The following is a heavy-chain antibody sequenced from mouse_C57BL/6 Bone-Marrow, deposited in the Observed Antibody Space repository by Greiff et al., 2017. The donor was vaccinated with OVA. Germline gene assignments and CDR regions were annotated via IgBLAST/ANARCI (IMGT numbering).Heavy chain of an antibody. V-gene: IGHV1-54*01. CDR2: INPGSGGT. D-gene: IGHD1-1*01. CDR1: GYTFTNYL. J-gene: IGHJ2*01. CDR3: ARGGYGSSYLYYFDY. Sequence: QVQLQQSGAELVRPGTSVKVSCKASGYTFTNYLIEWVKQRPGQGLEWIGEINPGSGGTNYNEKFKGKATLTADKSSSPAYMQLSRLPSEDSAVEFWARGGYGSSYLYYFDYWGQGTTLTVSS.